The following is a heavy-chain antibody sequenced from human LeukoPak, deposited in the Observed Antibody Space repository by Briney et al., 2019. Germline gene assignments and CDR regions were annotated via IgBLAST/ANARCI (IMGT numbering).Heavy chain of an antibody. Sequence: GGSLRLSCAASGFTFSSYSMNWVRQAPGKGLEWVSSISSSSSYIYYADSVKGRFTISRDNAKNSLYLQMNSLRAEDTAVYYCARGGDYGDYWSSYYYGMDVWGQGTTVTVSS. CDR3: ARGGDYGDYWSSYYYGMDV. CDR2: ISSSSSYI. J-gene: IGHJ6*02. V-gene: IGHV3-21*01. D-gene: IGHD4-17*01. CDR1: GFTFSSYS.